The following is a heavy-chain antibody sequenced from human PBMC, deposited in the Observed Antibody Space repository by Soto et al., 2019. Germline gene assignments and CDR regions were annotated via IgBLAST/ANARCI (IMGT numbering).Heavy chain of an antibody. CDR2: ISAYNGNT. CDR1: GYTFTSYG. D-gene: IGHD3-10*01. J-gene: IGHJ4*02. V-gene: IGHV1-18*01. CDR3: VQVRGAKGVDY. Sequence: QVQLVQSGAEVKKPGASVKVSCKASGYTFTSYGISWVRQAPGQGLEWMGWISAYNGNTNYAQKLQGRVTMTTDTSTSTADMELRSLRSDDTAVYYCVQVRGAKGVDYWGQGTLVTVSS.